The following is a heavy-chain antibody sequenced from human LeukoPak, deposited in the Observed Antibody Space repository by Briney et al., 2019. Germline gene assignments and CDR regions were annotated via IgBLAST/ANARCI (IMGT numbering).Heavy chain of an antibody. J-gene: IGHJ3*02. CDR1: GGSISSYY. CDR3: ARYTYYDAFDI. Sequence: SETLSLTCTVSGGSISSYYWSWIRQPPGKGLEWIGYIYYSGSTNYNPSLKSRVTISVDTSKNQFSLKLSSVTAADTAVYYCARYTYYDAFDIWGQGTMVTVSS. CDR2: IYYSGST. D-gene: IGHD3-10*01. V-gene: IGHV4-59*01.